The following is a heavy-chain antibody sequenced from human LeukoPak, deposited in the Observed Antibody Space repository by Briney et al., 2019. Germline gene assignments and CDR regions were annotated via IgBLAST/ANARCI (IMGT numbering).Heavy chain of an antibody. Sequence: GGSLRLSCAASGFTFSHYGMHWVRQTPGKGLEWVAAISYDASAEYYADSVKGRFTISRDNSKNTLYLQMNSLRAEDTAVYYCAKDRWELLQAFDYWGQGTLVTVSS. V-gene: IGHV3-30*18. CDR3: AKDRWELLQAFDY. D-gene: IGHD1-26*01. CDR1: GFTFSHYG. CDR2: ISYDASAE. J-gene: IGHJ4*02.